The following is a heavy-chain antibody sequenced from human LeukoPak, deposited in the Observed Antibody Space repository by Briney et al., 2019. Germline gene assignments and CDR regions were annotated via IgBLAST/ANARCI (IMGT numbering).Heavy chain of an antibody. V-gene: IGHV4-39*01. CDR1: GGSISSSIYY. D-gene: IGHD2-2*01. CDR2: VFYNGAT. J-gene: IGHJ4*02. CDR3: ARVRIVVVPAHLDY. Sequence: SETLSLTCIVSGGSISSSIYYWAWVRQPPGKGLEWIGTVFYNGATQYSPSLRSRVTISVDTSTNQFSLKLSSVTAADTAVYYCARVRIVVVPAHLDYWGQGTLVTVSS.